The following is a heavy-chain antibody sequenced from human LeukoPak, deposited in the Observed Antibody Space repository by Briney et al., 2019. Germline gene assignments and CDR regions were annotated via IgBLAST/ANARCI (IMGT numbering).Heavy chain of an antibody. CDR3: ARDRAAADLDY. D-gene: IGHD6-13*01. CDR2: IWYDGSNK. V-gene: IGHV3-33*08. Sequence: GGSLRLSCAASGFXFSGYGIHWVRQAPGKGLEWVAVIWYDGSNKFYADSVKGRFTISRDNSKNTLYLQMNSLRAEDTAVYYCARDRAAADLDYWGQGTLVTVSS. J-gene: IGHJ4*02. CDR1: GFXFSGYG.